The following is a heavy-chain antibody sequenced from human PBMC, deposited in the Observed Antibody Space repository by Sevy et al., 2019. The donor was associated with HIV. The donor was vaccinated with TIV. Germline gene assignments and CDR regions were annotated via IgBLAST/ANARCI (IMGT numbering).Heavy chain of an antibody. D-gene: IGHD2-15*01. CDR3: ARCRGVVDGSQDYYYYGMDV. CDR1: GGTFSSYA. CDR2: IIPIFGTA. Sequence: ASVKVSCKASGGTFSSYAISWVRQAPGQGLEWMGGIIPIFGTANYAQRFQGRVTITADESTSTAYMELSSLRSEDTAVYYCARCRGVVDGSQDYYYYGMDVWGQGTTVTVSS. J-gene: IGHJ6*02. V-gene: IGHV1-69*13.